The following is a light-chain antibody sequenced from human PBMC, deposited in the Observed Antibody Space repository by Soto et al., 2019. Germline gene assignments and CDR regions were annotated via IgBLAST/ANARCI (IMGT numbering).Light chain of an antibody. Sequence: VMTQSPATLSVSPGERATLSCRASQSISNNLAWYQQRPGQAPRLLIYDASTRATGVPARFSGGGSATDFILTISGQQSQDFAVYYCQQHNNWPPWTFGQGTEVEIK. CDR3: QQHNNWPPWT. CDR2: DAS. CDR1: QSISNN. V-gene: IGKV3-15*01. J-gene: IGKJ1*01.